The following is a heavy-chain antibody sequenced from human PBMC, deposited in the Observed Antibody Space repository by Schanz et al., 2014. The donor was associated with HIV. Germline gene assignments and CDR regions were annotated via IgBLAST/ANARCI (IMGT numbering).Heavy chain of an antibody. CDR3: ARGRRDVSMIVLYWLDP. CDR2: MNPNSGNT. CDR1: GYTFTSYD. Sequence: QVQLVQSGAEVKKPGASVKVSCKASGYTFTSYDINWVRQATGQGLEWMGWMNPNSGNTGYAQKFQGRVTMTRNTSITTAYMELSSLRSEDTAVYYCARGRRDVSMIVLYWLDPWGQGTLVTVSS. J-gene: IGHJ5*02. D-gene: IGHD3-22*01. V-gene: IGHV1-8*01.